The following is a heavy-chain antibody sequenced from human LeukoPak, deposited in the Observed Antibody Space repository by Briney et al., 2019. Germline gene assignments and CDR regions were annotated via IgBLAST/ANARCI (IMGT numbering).Heavy chain of an antibody. V-gene: IGHV4-59*01. Sequence: SETLSLTCTVSGGSMSSYYWSWVRQPPGKGLEWIGYISYSGNTNYNPSLKSRVTISVDTSKNQFSLKLSSVTPADTAVYYCARGSALFDYWGQGTLVTVSS. CDR2: ISYSGNT. CDR3: ARGSALFDY. D-gene: IGHD2-15*01. J-gene: IGHJ4*02. CDR1: GGSMSSYY.